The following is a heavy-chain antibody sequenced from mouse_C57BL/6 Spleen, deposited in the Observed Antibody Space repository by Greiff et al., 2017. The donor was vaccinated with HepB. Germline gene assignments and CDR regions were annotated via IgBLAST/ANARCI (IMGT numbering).Heavy chain of an antibody. CDR2: ISYDGSN. D-gene: IGHD2-4*01. CDR1: GYSITSGYY. CDR3: AKNYDYDVPWFAY. V-gene: IGHV3-6*01. Sequence: EVKLMESGPGLVKPSQSLSLTCSVTGYSITSGYYWNWIRQFPGNKLEWMGYISYDGSNNYNPSLKNRISITRDTSKNQFFLKLNSVTTEDTATYYCAKNYDYDVPWFAYWGQGTLVTVSA. J-gene: IGHJ3*01.